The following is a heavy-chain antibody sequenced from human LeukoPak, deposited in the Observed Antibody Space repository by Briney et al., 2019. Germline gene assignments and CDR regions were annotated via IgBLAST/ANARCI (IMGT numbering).Heavy chain of an antibody. CDR1: GFTFDIYA. D-gene: IGHD6-6*01. CDR3: AKDPTSRIATRPSWFDP. V-gene: IGHV3-23*01. J-gene: IGHJ5*02. CDR2: IGGGGDDI. Sequence: GGSLRLSCAGSGFTFDIYAIHWVRQAPGTGLEWVAGIGGGGDDILYAESAKGRFIISRDNSKNTLYLQMNSLRAEDTAVYYCAKDPTSRIATRPSWFDPWGQGTLVTVSS.